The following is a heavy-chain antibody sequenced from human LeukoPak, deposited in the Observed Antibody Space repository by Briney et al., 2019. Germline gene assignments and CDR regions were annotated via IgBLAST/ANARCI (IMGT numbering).Heavy chain of an antibody. D-gene: IGHD2-2*01. CDR3: ARTKDCSSTSCYGAEFDY. V-gene: IGHV3-48*03. J-gene: IGHJ4*02. CDR1: GFTFSSYE. CDR2: ISSSGSTI. Sequence: PGGSLRLSCPASGFTFSSYEMNWVRQAPGKGLEWVSYISSSGSTIYYADSVKGRFTISRDNAKNSLYLQMNSLRAEDTAVYYCARTKDCSSTSCYGAEFDYWGQGTLVTVSS.